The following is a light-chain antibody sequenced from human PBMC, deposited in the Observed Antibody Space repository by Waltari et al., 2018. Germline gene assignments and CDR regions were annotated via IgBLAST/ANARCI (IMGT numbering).Light chain of an antibody. CDR2: TNN. J-gene: IGLJ6*01. Sequence: QSVLTQPPSASGTPGQRVPISCSGSSSNIGSTPVNWYQQLPGTAPKLLIYTNNQRPSGVPDRFSGSKSGTSASLAISGLQSEDEAHYYCATWDDSLNGNVFGSGTKVIVL. CDR3: ATWDDSLNGNV. V-gene: IGLV1-44*01. CDR1: SSNIGSTP.